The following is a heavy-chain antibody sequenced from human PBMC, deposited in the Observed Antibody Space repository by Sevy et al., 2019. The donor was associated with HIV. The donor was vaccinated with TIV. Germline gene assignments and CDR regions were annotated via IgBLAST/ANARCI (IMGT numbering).Heavy chain of an antibody. CDR2: ISDDGSNK. Sequence: GGSLRLSCAASGFTFSSYAMHWVRQAPGEGLEWVAVISDDGSNKYYADSVKGRFTISRDNSKNTLYLQMSSLRAEDTAMFYCVRDRQYCSGGTCYRTGYFDYWGQGTLVTVSS. CDR3: VRDRQYCSGGTCYRTGYFDY. J-gene: IGHJ4*02. CDR1: GFTFSSYA. D-gene: IGHD2-15*01. V-gene: IGHV3-30-3*01.